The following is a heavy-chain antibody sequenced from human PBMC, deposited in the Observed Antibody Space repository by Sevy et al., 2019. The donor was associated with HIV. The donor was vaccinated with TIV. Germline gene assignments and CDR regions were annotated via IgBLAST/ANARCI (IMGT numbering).Heavy chain of an antibody. CDR3: AKAGGTGIAAAGQDY. J-gene: IGHJ4*02. V-gene: IGHV3-23*01. D-gene: IGHD6-13*01. Sequence: GRSLRLSCAASGFTFSSYAMSWVRQAPGKGLEWVSAISGSGGSTYYADSVKGRFTISRDSSKNTLYLQMNSLRAEDTAVYYCAKAGGTGIAAAGQDYWGQGTLVTISS. CDR2: ISGSGGST. CDR1: GFTFSSYA.